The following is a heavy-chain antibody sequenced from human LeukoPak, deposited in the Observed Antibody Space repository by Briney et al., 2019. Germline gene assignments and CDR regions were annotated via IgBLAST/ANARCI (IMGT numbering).Heavy chain of an antibody. CDR2: ISSGGDT. CDR3: ARGWLATP. D-gene: IGHD6-19*01. J-gene: IGHJ5*02. Sequence: GGSLRLSCAVSDFIVTGNYMNWVRQAPGKGLEWLSFISSGGDTSYADSVKGRFTISRDNSKNTVFLQMNSLRAEDTAVYYCARGWLATPWGQGTLVTVSS. CDR1: DFIVTGNY. V-gene: IGHV3-53*01.